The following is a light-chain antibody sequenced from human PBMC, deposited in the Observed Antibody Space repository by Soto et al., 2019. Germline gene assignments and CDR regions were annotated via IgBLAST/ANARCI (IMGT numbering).Light chain of an antibody. CDR1: SSNIGAGYD. CDR3: QSYDSSLSGWV. V-gene: IGLV1-40*01. CDR2: GNS. J-gene: IGLJ3*02. Sequence: QSVLTQPPSVSGAPGQRVTISCTGSSSNIGAGYDVHWYQQLPGTAPQLLISGNSNRPSGVPDRFSGSKSGTSASLAITGLQAEDDADYYCQSYDSSLSGWVFGGGTKVTVL.